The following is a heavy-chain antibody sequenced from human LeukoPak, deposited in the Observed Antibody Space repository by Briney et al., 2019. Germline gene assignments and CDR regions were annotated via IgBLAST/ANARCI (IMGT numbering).Heavy chain of an antibody. Sequence: SETLSRTCTVSGGSISSGGYYWSWIRQHPGKGLEWIGYIYYSGSTYYNPSLKSRVTISVDTSKNQFSLKLSPVTAADTAVYYCARGGHRDDDYWGQGTLVTVSS. CDR1: GGSISSGGYY. J-gene: IGHJ4*02. D-gene: IGHD3-16*01. CDR3: ARGGHRDDDY. CDR2: IYYSGST. V-gene: IGHV4-31*03.